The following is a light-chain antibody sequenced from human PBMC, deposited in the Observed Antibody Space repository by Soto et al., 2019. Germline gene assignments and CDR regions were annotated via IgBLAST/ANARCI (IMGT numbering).Light chain of an antibody. V-gene: IGKV3-20*01. J-gene: IGKJ5*01. CDR1: QSVADNY. CDR2: GAS. CDR3: QHYGRSPIT. Sequence: EIVLTQSPGTLSLSPGDRATLSCKASQSVADNYLAWYQQKPGQAPRLLISGASSRATGIPDRFSGSGSATDFTLTISRLEPEDFALYYCQHYGRSPITFGQGTRLEIK.